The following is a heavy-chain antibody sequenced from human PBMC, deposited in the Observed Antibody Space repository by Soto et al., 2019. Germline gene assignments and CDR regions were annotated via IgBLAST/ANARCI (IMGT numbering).Heavy chain of an antibody. CDR3: TTEYYCDSSGYRFPYYYGMDV. J-gene: IGHJ6*02. CDR2: IKSKTDGGTT. D-gene: IGHD3-22*01. CDR1: GFTFSNAW. V-gene: IGHV3-15*07. Sequence: GGSLRLSCAASGFTFSNAWMNWVRQAPGKGLEWVGRIKSKTDGGTTDYAAPVKGRFTISRDDSKNTLYLQMNSLKTEDTAVYYCTTEYYCDSSGYRFPYYYGMDVWGQGTTVTVSS.